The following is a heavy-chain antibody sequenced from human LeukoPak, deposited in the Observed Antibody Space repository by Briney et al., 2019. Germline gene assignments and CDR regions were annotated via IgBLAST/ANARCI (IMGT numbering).Heavy chain of an antibody. J-gene: IGHJ6*03. CDR3: AKDPHAQLENQRTYYYYYMDV. Sequence: PGGSLRLSCVVSGFTFSDYYMSWIRQAPGKGLEWVSYISSDNSTTYYADSVKGRFTVSKDNAKDSLYLQMNSLRAEDTAVYYCAKDPHAQLENQRTYYYYYMDVWGKGTTVTVSS. CDR1: GFTFSDYY. D-gene: IGHD6-6*01. V-gene: IGHV3-11*01. CDR2: ISSDNSTT.